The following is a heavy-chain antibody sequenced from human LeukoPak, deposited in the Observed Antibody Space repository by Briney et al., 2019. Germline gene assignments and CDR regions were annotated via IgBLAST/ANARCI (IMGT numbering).Heavy chain of an antibody. J-gene: IGHJ6*02. V-gene: IGHV3-23*01. CDR1: GFTFSSYA. CDR2: ISGSGGST. CDR3: AIEVSSSWYGHYYGMDV. Sequence: GGSLRLSCAASGFTFSSYAMSWVRQAPGKGLEWVSAISGSGGSTYYADSVKGRFTISRDNSKNTLHLQMNGLRAEDTAVYYCAIEVSSSWYGHYYGMDVWGQGTTVTVSS. D-gene: IGHD6-13*01.